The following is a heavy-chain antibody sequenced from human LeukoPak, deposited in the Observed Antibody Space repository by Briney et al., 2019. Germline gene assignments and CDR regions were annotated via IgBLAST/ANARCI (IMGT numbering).Heavy chain of an antibody. J-gene: IGHJ6*03. Sequence: GESLKISCKGSGYSFTSYWIGWVRQMPGKGLEWMGIIYPGDSDTRYGPSFQGQVTISADKSISTAYLQWSSLKASDTAMYYCARHVKVAGISYYYCYMDVWGKGTTVTISS. D-gene: IGHD6-19*01. V-gene: IGHV5-51*01. CDR2: IYPGDSDT. CDR1: GYSFTSYW. CDR3: ARHVKVAGISYYYCYMDV.